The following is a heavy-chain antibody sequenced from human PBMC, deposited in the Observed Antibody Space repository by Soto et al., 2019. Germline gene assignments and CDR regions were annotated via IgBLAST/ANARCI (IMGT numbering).Heavy chain of an antibody. CDR2: IYYSGRT. D-gene: IGHD2-2*01. J-gene: IGHJ5*02. Sequence: SETLSLTCTVSGGSISSYYWSWIRQPPGKGLEWIGYIYYSGRTNYNPSLKSRVTISVDTSKNQFSLKLSSVTAADTAVYYCARGYCSSTICYVWDNWFDPWGQGTLVTVS. CDR1: GGSISSYY. CDR3: ARGYCSSTICYVWDNWFDP. V-gene: IGHV4-59*01.